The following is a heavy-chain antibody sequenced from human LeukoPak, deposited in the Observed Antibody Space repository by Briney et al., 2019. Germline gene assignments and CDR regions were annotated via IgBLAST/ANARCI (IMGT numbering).Heavy chain of an antibody. J-gene: IGHJ4*02. CDR2: INHSGST. V-gene: IGHV4-34*01. CDR1: GGSFSGYY. CDR3: ARDHMQQPYYFDY. Sequence: SETLSLTCAVYGGSFSGYYWSWIRQPPGKGLEWIGEINHSGSTNYNPSLKSRVTISVDTSKNQFSLKLSSVTAADTAVYYCARDHMQQPYYFDYWGQGTLVTVSS. D-gene: IGHD6-13*01.